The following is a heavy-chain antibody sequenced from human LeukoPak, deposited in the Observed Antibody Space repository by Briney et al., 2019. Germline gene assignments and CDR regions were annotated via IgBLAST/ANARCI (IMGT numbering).Heavy chain of an antibody. Sequence: PGGSLRLSCAASGFTFNSYAMSWVRQAPGKGLEWVSAISGSGGSTYYADSVKGRFTISRDNSKNTLYLQMNSLRAEDTAVYYCAKLSSVAGTTPPNYWGQGTLVTVSS. D-gene: IGHD6-19*01. J-gene: IGHJ4*02. CDR1: GFTFNSYA. CDR2: ISGSGGST. V-gene: IGHV3-23*01. CDR3: AKLSSVAGTTPPNY.